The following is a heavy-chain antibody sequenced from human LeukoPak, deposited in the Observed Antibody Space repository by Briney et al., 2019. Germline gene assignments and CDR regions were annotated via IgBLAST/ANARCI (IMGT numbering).Heavy chain of an antibody. Sequence: ASVKVSCKASGYTFTSYYMHSVRQAPGQGLEWMGIINPSGGSTSYAQKFQGRVTMTRDTSTSTVYMELSSLRSEDTAVYYCARDLGPFGSSWGNNDYWGQGTLVTVSS. D-gene: IGHD6-6*01. CDR2: INPSGGST. J-gene: IGHJ4*02. CDR3: ARDLGPFGSSWGNNDY. V-gene: IGHV1-46*01. CDR1: GYTFTSYY.